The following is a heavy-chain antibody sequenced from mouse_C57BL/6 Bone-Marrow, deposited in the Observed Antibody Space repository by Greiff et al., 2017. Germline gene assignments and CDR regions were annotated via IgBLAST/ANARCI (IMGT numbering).Heavy chain of an antibody. Sequence: QVQLQQPGAELVRPGASVKMSCKASGYTFTNYLITWVKQRPGQGLEWIGVIYPTSGGTNYNEKFKGKAILTVDNASSTAYMQLSSLTSEDSAVFFCARSGYVRSCCDFWVQGTALTVTS. CDR1: GYTFTNYL. V-gene: IGHV1-54*01. CDR3: ARSGYVRSCCDF. D-gene: IGHD3-1*01. CDR2: IYPTSGGT. J-gene: IGHJ2*01.